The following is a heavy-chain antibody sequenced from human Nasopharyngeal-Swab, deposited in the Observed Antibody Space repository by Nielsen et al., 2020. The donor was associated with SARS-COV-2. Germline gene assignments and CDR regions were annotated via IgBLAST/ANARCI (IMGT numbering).Heavy chain of an antibody. CDR3: ATGNYAGQDY. V-gene: IGHV3-30*02. CDR2: TRSDETKK. CDR1: GFTFSASS. Sequence: GESLKISCLASGFTFSASSMHWVRQAPGKGLEWVAFTRSDETKKYYAYSVRGRFTISSDTSRDTLYLQMNSLRPEATAIYYCATGNYAGQDYWGRGTLVTVSS. J-gene: IGHJ4*02. D-gene: IGHD1-7*01.